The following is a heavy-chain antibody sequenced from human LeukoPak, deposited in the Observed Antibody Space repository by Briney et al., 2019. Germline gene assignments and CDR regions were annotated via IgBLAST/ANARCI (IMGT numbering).Heavy chain of an antibody. CDR3: AKEAAPYDFWSGYYID. V-gene: IGHV3-74*01. J-gene: IGHJ4*02. CDR1: GFTFSSYW. D-gene: IGHD3-3*01. Sequence: GGSLRLSCAASGFTFSSYWMHWVRQAPGKGLVWVSRINTDGIITSYADSVKGRFTISRDNAKNTLYLQMNSLRVEDTAVYYCAKEAAPYDFWSGYYIDWGQGTLVTVSS. CDR2: INTDGIIT.